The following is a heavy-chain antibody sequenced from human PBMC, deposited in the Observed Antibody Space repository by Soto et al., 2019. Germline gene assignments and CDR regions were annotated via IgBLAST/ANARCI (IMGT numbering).Heavy chain of an antibody. Sequence: QVQLVESGGGVVQPGRSLRLSCAASGFTFSSYAMHWVRQAPGKGLEWVAVISYDGSNKYYADSVKGRFTISRDNSKNTLYLQMNSLRAEDTAVYYGARDRGDSSGWNKPNYYSYGMDVWGQGTTVTVSS. CDR1: GFTFSSYA. CDR3: ARDRGDSSGWNKPNYYSYGMDV. J-gene: IGHJ6*02. D-gene: IGHD6-19*01. CDR2: ISYDGSNK. V-gene: IGHV3-30-3*01.